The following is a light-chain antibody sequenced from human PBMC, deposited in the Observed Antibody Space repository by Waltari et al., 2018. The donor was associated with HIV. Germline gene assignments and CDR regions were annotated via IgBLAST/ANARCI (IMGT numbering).Light chain of an antibody. J-gene: IGLJ3*02. CDR1: SSNIGAGYG. Sequence: QSVLTQPPSVSGAPGQRVTISCTGSSSNIGAGYGVHWYQQLPGTVPKLLIYGNSNRPSGVPDRFSGSKSGTSASLTITGLQAEDEADYYCQSYDSTGVFGGGTKLTVL. V-gene: IGLV1-40*01. CDR3: QSYDSTGV. CDR2: GNS.